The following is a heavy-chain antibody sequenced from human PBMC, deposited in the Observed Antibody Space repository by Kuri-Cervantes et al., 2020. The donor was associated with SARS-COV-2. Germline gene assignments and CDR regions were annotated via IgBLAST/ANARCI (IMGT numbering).Heavy chain of an antibody. CDR1: GYTFTSYD. Sequence: ASVKVSCKASGYTFTSYDINWVRQATGQGLEWMGWMNPNSGNTGYAQKFQGRVTITRNTSISTAYMELSSLRSEDTAVYYCATAPGLPSGSINRFDPWGQGTLVTVSS. V-gene: IGHV1-8*03. D-gene: IGHD3-10*01. J-gene: IGHJ5*02. CDR3: ATAPGLPSGSINRFDP. CDR2: MNPNSGNT.